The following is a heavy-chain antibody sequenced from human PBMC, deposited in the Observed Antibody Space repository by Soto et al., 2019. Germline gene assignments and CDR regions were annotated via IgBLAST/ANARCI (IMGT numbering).Heavy chain of an antibody. J-gene: IGHJ4*02. D-gene: IGHD5-12*01. Sequence: GGSLRLSCAASGFTFSSYGMHWVRQAPGKGLEWVAVIWNDGSNKYYADSVKGRLTISRDNSKNTLYLQMNSLRAEDTAVYYCAREGDGYNGVDYWGQGTLVTVSS. CDR1: GFTFSSYG. V-gene: IGHV3-33*01. CDR2: IWNDGSNK. CDR3: AREGDGYNGVDY.